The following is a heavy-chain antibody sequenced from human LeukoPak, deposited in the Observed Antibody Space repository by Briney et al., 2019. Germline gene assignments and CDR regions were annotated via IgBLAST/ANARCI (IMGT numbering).Heavy chain of an antibody. V-gene: IGHV4-4*07. Sequence: SETLSLTCTVSGGSIGSYYWSWIRQPAGKGLEWIGRIYTSGSTNYNPSLKSRVTMSVDTSKNQFSLKLSSVTAADTAVYYCARDLVEAVAPGGGMDVWGQGTTVTVSS. D-gene: IGHD6-19*01. CDR3: ARDLVEAVAPGGGMDV. CDR2: IYTSGST. CDR1: GGSIGSYY. J-gene: IGHJ6*02.